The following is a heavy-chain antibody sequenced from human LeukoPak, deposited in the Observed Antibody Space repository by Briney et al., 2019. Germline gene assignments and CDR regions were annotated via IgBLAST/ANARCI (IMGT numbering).Heavy chain of an antibody. J-gene: IGHJ4*02. V-gene: IGHV1-18*01. Sequence: ASVKVSCKASGYTFSSYGISWVRQAPGQGLEWMGWISAYNGNTNYAQKLQGRVTMTTDTSTSTAYMELRSLRSDDTAVYYCASKIAAAGSYYFDYWGQGTLVTVSS. D-gene: IGHD6-13*01. CDR1: GYTFSSYG. CDR3: ASKIAAAGSYYFDY. CDR2: ISAYNGNT.